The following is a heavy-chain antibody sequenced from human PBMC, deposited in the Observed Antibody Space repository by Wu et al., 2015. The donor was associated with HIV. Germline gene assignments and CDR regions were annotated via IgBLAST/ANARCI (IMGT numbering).Heavy chain of an antibody. Sequence: QVQLVQSGAEVKKPGASVKVSCKASGYTFTSYGISWVRQAPGQGLEWMGWISAYNGNTNYAQKLQGRVTMTTDTSTSTAYMELRSLRSDDTAVYYCARDSSHPWYVGQQLPDYWGQGTLVTVSS. CDR2: ISAYNGNT. CDR3: ARDSSHPWYVGQQLPDY. D-gene: IGHD6-13*01. V-gene: IGHV1-18*01. CDR1: GYTFTSYG. J-gene: IGHJ4*02.